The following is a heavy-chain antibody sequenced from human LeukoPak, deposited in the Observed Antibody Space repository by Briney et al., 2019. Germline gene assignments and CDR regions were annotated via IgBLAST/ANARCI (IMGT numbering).Heavy chain of an antibody. D-gene: IGHD6-19*01. CDR3: AKDQRYSSGWYLGWFDP. V-gene: IGHV3-23*01. J-gene: IGHJ5*02. Sequence: GGSLRLSCAASGFTFSSYAMSWVRQAPGKGLEWVSAISGSGGSTYYADSVKGRFTISRDNSKNMLYLQMNSLRAEDTAVYYCAKDQRYSSGWYLGWFDPWGQGTLVTVSS. CDR2: ISGSGGST. CDR1: GFTFSSYA.